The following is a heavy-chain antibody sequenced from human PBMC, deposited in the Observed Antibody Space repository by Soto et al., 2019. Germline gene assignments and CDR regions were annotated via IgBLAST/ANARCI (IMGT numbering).Heavy chain of an antibody. D-gene: IGHD2-15*01. Sequence: GASVKVSCKASGGTFSSYAISWVRQAPGQGLEWMGGIIPIFGTANYAQKFQGRVTITADESTSTAYMELSSLRSEDTAVYYCERDQGYCSGGSWSNWFDPWGRGTLVTVSS. CDR3: ERDQGYCSGGSWSNWFDP. CDR1: GGTFSSYA. V-gene: IGHV1-69*13. CDR2: IIPIFGTA. J-gene: IGHJ5*02.